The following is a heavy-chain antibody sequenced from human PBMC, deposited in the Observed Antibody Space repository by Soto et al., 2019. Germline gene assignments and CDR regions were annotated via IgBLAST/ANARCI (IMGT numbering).Heavy chain of an antibody. J-gene: IGHJ4*02. D-gene: IGHD3-9*01. CDR1: GGSTSSGGYY. Sequence: SETLSLTCTVSGGSTSSGGYYWSWIRQHPGKGLEWIGYIYYSGSTYYNPSLKSRVTISVDTSKNQFSLKLSSVTAADTAVYYCARVRGKKLRYFDWLPHYFDYWGQGTLVTVSS. V-gene: IGHV4-31*03. CDR2: IYYSGST. CDR3: ARVRGKKLRYFDWLPHYFDY.